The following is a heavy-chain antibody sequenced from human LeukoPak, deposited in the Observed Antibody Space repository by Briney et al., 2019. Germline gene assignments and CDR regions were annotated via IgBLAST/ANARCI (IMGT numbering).Heavy chain of an antibody. D-gene: IGHD3-10*01. J-gene: IGHJ6*02. CDR1: GYTFTSYG. Sequence: SVKVSCKASGYTFTSYGINWVRQAPGQGLEWMGGIIPIFGTANYAQKFQGRVTITADESTSTAYMELSSLRSEDTAVYYCARDPYYYGSGSLYGMDVWGQGTTVTVSS. CDR2: IIPIFGTA. V-gene: IGHV1-69*13. CDR3: ARDPYYYGSGSLYGMDV.